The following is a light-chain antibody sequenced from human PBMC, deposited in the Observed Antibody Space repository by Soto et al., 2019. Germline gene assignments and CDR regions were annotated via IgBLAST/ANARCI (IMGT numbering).Light chain of an antibody. J-gene: IGKJ1*01. CDR3: QQYNSYSGT. CDR1: QSITNW. V-gene: IGKV1-5*03. Sequence: DIQMTQSPSTLSASVGDTVTVTCRASQSITNWLAWYQQKPGQAPKLLIYKASNLESGAPSRFSGSGSGTEFTLTISSLQPDDFATYYCQQYNSYSGTFGQGTKVEIK. CDR2: KAS.